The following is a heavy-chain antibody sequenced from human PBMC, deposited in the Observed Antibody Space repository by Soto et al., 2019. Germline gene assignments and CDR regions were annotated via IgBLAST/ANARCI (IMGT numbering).Heavy chain of an antibody. D-gene: IGHD6-13*01. CDR2: IVVGSGNT. CDR1: GFTFTSSA. J-gene: IGHJ4*02. CDR3: AADTYSSSWYTNFDY. V-gene: IGHV1-58*02. Sequence: QMQLEQSGPEVKKPGTSVKVSYKASGFTFTSSAMQWVRQARGQRLEWIGWIVVGSGNTNYAQKFQERVTITRDMSTSTAYMELSSLRSEDTAVYYCAADTYSSSWYTNFDYWGQGTLVTVSS.